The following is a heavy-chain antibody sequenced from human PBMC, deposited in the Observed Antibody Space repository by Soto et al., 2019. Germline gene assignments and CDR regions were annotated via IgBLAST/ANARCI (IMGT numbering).Heavy chain of an antibody. CDR1: GYTFTSYD. D-gene: IGHD6-13*01. CDR3: ARVSLVFSSWYVSHYYGMDV. V-gene: IGHV1-8*01. CDR2: MNPNSGNT. Sequence: QVQLVQSGAEVKKPGASVKVSCKASGYTFTSYDINWVRQATGQGLEWMGWMNPNSGNTGYAQKFQGRVTMTRNTTISTAYMELSSLRSEDTAVYYCARVSLVFSSWYVSHYYGMDVWGQGTTVTVSS. J-gene: IGHJ6*02.